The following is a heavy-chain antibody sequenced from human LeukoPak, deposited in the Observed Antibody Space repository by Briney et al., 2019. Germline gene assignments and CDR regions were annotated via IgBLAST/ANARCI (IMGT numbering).Heavy chain of an antibody. J-gene: IGHJ4*02. D-gene: IGHD2-2*01. CDR1: GGSISSYY. CDR3: ARLSSFYQLLPFDY. V-gene: IGHV4-59*01. Sequence: SETLSLTCTVSGGSISSYYWSWIRQPPGKGLEWIGYIYYSGSTNYNPSPKSRVTISVDTSKNQFSLKLSSVTAADTAVYYCARLSSFYQLLPFDYWGQGTLVTVSS. CDR2: IYYSGST.